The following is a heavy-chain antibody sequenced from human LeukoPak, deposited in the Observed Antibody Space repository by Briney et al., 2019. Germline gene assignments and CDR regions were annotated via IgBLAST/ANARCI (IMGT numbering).Heavy chain of an antibody. CDR3: ASVRGYSSGWYASGFDP. V-gene: IGHV4-59*01. D-gene: IGHD6-19*01. J-gene: IGHJ5*02. CDR2: IYYSGST. CDR1: GGSISSYY. Sequence: SETLSLTCTVSGGSISSYYWSWIRQPPGKGLEWIGYIYYSGSTNYNPPLKSRVTISVDTSKNQFSLKLSSVTAADTAVYYCASVRGYSSGWYASGFDPWGQGTLVTVSS.